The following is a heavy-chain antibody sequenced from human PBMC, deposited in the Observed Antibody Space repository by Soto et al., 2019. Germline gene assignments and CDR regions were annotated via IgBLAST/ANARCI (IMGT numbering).Heavy chain of an antibody. CDR3: AKDLTMIVVVMFDY. J-gene: IGHJ4*02. CDR1: GFTFSSYA. V-gene: IGHV3-23*01. Sequence: GSLRLSCAASGFTFSSYAISWVRQAPGKGLEWVSAISGSGGSTYYADSVKGRFTISRDNSKNTLYLQMNSLRAEDTAVYYCAKDLTMIVVVMFDYWGQGTLVTVYS. D-gene: IGHD3-22*01. CDR2: ISGSGGST.